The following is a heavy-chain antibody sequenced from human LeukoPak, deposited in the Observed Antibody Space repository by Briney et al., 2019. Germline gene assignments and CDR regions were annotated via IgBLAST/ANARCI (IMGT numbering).Heavy chain of an antibody. J-gene: IGHJ6*03. CDR1: GGTFNSYA. D-gene: IGHD6-19*01. V-gene: IGHV1-69*13. Sequence: ASVKVSCKASGGTFNSYAISWVRQAPGQGLEWMGGIIPIFGIANYAQKFQGRVTITADESTSTAYMELRSLRSEDTAVYYCARAPYSSGGSTNYYYYYYMDAWDKGTTVTVSS. CDR3: ARAPYSSGGSTNYYYYYYMDA. CDR2: IIPIFGIA.